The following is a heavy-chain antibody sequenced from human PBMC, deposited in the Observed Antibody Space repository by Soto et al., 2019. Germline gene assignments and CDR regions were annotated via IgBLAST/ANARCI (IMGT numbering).Heavy chain of an antibody. CDR2: ISYDGSNQ. CDR1: GFSLSNYG. CDR3: ARDVDSADIPASNNWLDP. Sequence: GGSLRLSCAATGFSLSNYGMHWVRQAPGKGLEWVAAISYDGSNQHYADSVQGRFTISRDNSKNTLYLQMNSLRAEDTAVYYCARDVDSADIPASNNWLDPWGQGALVTVSS. D-gene: IGHD2-2*01. J-gene: IGHJ5*02. V-gene: IGHV3-33*01.